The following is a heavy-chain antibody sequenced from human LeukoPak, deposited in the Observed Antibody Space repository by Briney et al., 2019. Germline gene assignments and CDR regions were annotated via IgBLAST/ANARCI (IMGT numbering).Heavy chain of an antibody. CDR3: AKDWGYDSSGYLPAYFDY. Sequence: GGSLRLSCAASGFTFSSYAMSWVRQAPGKRLEWVSAISGSGGSTYYADSVKGRFTISRDNSKNTLYLQMNSLRAEDTAVYYCAKDWGYDSSGYLPAYFDYWGQGTLVTVSS. D-gene: IGHD3-22*01. J-gene: IGHJ4*02. CDR1: GFTFSSYA. V-gene: IGHV3-23*01. CDR2: ISGSGGST.